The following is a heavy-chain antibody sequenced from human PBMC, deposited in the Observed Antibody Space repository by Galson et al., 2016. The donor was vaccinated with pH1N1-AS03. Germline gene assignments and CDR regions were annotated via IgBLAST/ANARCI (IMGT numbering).Heavy chain of an antibody. CDR2: ISSSTSYI. V-gene: IGHV3-21*01. D-gene: IGHD2-2*01. Sequence: SLRLSCAASGFTFTNYSMNWVRQAPGQGLEWVSSISSSTSYIYYGDSVKGRFTISRDNVKNSLYLHMTSLRAEDTAVYYCSRGDYGSSTSCFWPPLYGMDVWGQGTTVTVSS. CDR3: SRGDYGSSTSCFWPPLYGMDV. CDR1: GFTFTNYS. J-gene: IGHJ6*02.